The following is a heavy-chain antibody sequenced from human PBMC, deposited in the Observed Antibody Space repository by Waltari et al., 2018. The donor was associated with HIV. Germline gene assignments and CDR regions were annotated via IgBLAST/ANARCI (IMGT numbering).Heavy chain of an antibody. CDR3: ARGTIESGVTAGFGF. V-gene: IGHV4-39*01. CDR1: GGSIRSSGHY. CDR2: IYYPGTT. D-gene: IGHD2-21*02. J-gene: IGHJ4*02. Sequence: QSQLQESGPGLVRPSETLSLTCSVSGGSIRSSGHYWVWLRQSSGKGLEWVGSIYYPGTTYYSPSLKNRLTMSVDSTKGQFSLTLKSVTAADTAIYYCARGTIESGVTAGFGFWGQGTLVAVSS.